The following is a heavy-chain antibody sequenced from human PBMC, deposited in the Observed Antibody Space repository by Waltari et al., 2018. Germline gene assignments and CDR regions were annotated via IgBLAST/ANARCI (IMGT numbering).Heavy chain of an antibody. CDR2: IWPDDSDT. V-gene: IGHV5-51*03. CDR3: ARPRRGRDAFDV. D-gene: IGHD3-10*01. CDR1: GYSFISYW. Sequence: EVQLVQSGPEVKKSGESLRISCQVSGYSFISYWIAWVRQMPSKGLEYMGIIWPDDSDTRYSPSFQGQVIISVDKSIGTAYLQLNTLKASDTAMYYCARPRRGRDAFDVWGPGTMVIVSS. J-gene: IGHJ3*01.